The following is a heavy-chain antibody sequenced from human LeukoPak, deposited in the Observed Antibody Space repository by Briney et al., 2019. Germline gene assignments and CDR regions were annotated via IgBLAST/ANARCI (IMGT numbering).Heavy chain of an antibody. Sequence: ASVTVSCKASGGTFSSYAISWVRQAPGQGLEWMGGIIPIFGTANYAQKFQGRVTITADKSTSTAYMELSSLRSEDTAVYYCARGGIYGDLSTDYWGQGTLVTVSS. CDR1: GGTFSSYA. CDR3: ARGGIYGDLSTDY. D-gene: IGHD4-17*01. CDR2: IIPIFGTA. J-gene: IGHJ4*02. V-gene: IGHV1-69*06.